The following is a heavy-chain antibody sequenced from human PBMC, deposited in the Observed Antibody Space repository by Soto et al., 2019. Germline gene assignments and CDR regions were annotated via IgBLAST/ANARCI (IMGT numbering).Heavy chain of an antibody. CDR3: ARSGYDFWSGYSPMDV. Sequence: SETLSLTCTVSGGSISSGGYYWSCIRHHPGKGLEWIGYIYYSGSTYYNPSLKSRVTISVDTSKNQFSLKLSSVTAADTAVYYCARSGYDFWSGYSPMDVWGKGTTVTLSS. CDR2: IYYSGST. J-gene: IGHJ6*03. D-gene: IGHD3-3*01. CDR1: GGSISSGGYY. V-gene: IGHV4-31*03.